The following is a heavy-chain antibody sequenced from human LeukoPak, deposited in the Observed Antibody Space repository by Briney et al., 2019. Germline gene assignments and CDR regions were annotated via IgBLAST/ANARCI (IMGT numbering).Heavy chain of an antibody. CDR2: ISGSGGST. CDR1: GFTFSSYA. J-gene: IGHJ4*02. CDR3: AKEFPLVGYCSSTSCSLFDY. Sequence: GGSLRLSCAASGFTFSSYAMSWVRQAPGKGLEWVSAISGSGGSTYYADSVKGRFTISRDNSKNTLYLQMNSLRAEDTAVYYCAKEFPLVGYCSSTSCSLFDYWGQGTLVTVSS. V-gene: IGHV3-23*01. D-gene: IGHD2-2*01.